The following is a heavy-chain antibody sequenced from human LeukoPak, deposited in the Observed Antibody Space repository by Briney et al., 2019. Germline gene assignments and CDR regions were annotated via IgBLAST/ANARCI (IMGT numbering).Heavy chain of an antibody. CDR2: IDGSGYST. CDR3: ARRLLVSGPKAFDI. CDR1: GFTFSSYW. D-gene: IGHD2-15*01. V-gene: IGHV3-23*01. J-gene: IGHJ3*02. Sequence: PGGSLRLSCAASGFTFSSYWMSWVRQAPGKGLEWVSSIDGSGYSTYYADSVKGRFTISRDNSKSMLYLQMNSLRAEDTAVYYCARRLLVSGPKAFDIWGHGTMVTVSS.